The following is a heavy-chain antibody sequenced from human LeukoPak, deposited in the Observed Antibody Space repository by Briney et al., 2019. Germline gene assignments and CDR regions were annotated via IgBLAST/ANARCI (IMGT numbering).Heavy chain of an antibody. Sequence: ASVKVSCKASGYTFTSYDINWVRQAPGQGLEWMGGIIPIFGIANYAQKFQGRVTIIADESTSTAYMELSSLRSEDTAVYYCARIYCSGGSCYHSRGIFDIWGQGTMVTVSS. D-gene: IGHD2-15*01. CDR2: IIPIFGIA. CDR1: GYTFTSYD. CDR3: ARIYCSGGSCYHSRGIFDI. J-gene: IGHJ3*02. V-gene: IGHV1-69*13.